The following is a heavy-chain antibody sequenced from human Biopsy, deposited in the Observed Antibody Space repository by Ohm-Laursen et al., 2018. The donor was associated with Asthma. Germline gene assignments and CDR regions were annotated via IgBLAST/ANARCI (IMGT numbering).Heavy chain of an antibody. CDR1: GFTVSRDH. D-gene: IGHD3-16*01. CDR3: ARDFSRAIMIGGGREHYFDF. V-gene: IGHV3-66*03. J-gene: IGHJ4*02. Sequence: SLRLSCAASGFTVSRDHMFWVRQAPGKGLEWVSSITGSGGFTYYADSVKGRFTISRDNSKNTLHLQMNSLSPEDTAVYYCARDFSRAIMIGGGREHYFDFWGQGTLVTVSS. CDR2: ITGSGGFT.